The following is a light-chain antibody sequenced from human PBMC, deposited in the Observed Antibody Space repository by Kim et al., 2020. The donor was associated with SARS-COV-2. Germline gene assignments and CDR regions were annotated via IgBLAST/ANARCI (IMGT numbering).Light chain of an antibody. J-gene: IGKJ5*01. CDR1: QSVSSSY. Sequence: EIVLTQSPGTLSLSPGERATLSCRASQSVSSSYLAWYQQKPGQAPRLLIYGASSRATGIPDRFSSSGSGTDFTLTISRLEPEDFAVYYCQQYGSSITFGQGTRLEIK. CDR3: QQYGSSIT. CDR2: GAS. V-gene: IGKV3-20*01.